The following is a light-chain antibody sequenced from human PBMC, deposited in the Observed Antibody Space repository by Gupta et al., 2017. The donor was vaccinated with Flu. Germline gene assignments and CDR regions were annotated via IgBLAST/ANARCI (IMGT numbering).Light chain of an antibody. CDR1: QSILYSSNNKNY. CDR3: QQYYSTSWT. V-gene: IGKV4-1*01. CDR2: WAS. J-gene: IGKJ1*01. Sequence: SPGQWPATTSKSSQSILYSSNNKNYVAWYQQKPGQPPRLLIYWASTRESGVPDRFSGSGSGTDFTLTISSMQPEDVAVYYCQQYYSTSWTFGQGTKVEIK.